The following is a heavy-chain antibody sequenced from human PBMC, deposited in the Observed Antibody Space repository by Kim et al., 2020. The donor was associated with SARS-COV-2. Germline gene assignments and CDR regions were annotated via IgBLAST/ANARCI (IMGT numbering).Heavy chain of an antibody. D-gene: IGHD3-22*01. CDR1: GLSFDGSA. V-gene: IGHV3-30-3*01. J-gene: IGHJ6*02. Sequence: GGSLRLSCAASGLSFDGSAMNWVRQSPGKGLEWVAVISYDGRNEEYADSVKGRFTISRDNSKSRLSLEMNSLRLEDTALYYCARGNYYESVTLSDYYNGMDVWGQGTTVTVSS. CDR3: ARGNYYESVTLSDYYNGMDV. CDR2: ISYDGRNE.